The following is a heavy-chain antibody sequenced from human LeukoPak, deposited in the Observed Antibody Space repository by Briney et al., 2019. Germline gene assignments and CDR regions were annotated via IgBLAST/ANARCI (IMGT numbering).Heavy chain of an antibody. D-gene: IGHD5-12*01. Sequence: SVKVSCKASGGTFSSYAISWVRQAPGQGLEWMGGIIPIFGTANYTQKFQGRVTITADESTSTAYMELSSLISEDTAVYYCARAPSEWLRVDNWFDPWGQGTLVTVSS. CDR3: ARAPSEWLRVDNWFDP. V-gene: IGHV1-69*13. J-gene: IGHJ5*02. CDR2: IIPIFGTA. CDR1: GGTFSSYA.